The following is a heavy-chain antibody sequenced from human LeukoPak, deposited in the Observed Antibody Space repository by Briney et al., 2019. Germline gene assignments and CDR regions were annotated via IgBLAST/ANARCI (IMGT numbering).Heavy chain of an antibody. D-gene: IGHD5-24*01. V-gene: IGHV3-23*01. J-gene: IGHJ4*02. CDR3: AKPPYGRDVYNYFDY. CDR2: ISGSGGST. Sequence: GGSLRLSRAGSGFTLRIYAMSWVRQAPRDGLEGVSAISGSGGSTYYADSVKGRFTISRDNSKNTLYLQMNSLRVEETAVYYCAKPPYGRDVYNYFDYWGQGTPVTVSS. CDR1: GFTLRIYA.